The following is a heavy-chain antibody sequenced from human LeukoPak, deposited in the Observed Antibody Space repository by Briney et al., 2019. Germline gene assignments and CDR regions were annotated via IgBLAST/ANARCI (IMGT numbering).Heavy chain of an antibody. CDR1: GDSVSSNSAA. CDR3: ARSVATGCFDY. CDR2: TYYRSTWYT. V-gene: IGHV6-1*01. J-gene: IGHJ4*02. Sequence: SQTLSLTRAISGDSVSSNSAAWSWIRQSPSRGLEWLGRTYYRSTWYTYYAVSVKSRITINPDTSKNQFSLQLNSVTPEDTAVYFCARSVATGCFDYWGQGTLVTVSS. D-gene: IGHD1-1*01.